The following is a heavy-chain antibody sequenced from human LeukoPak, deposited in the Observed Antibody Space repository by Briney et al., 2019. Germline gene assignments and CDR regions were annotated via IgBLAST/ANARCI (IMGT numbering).Heavy chain of an antibody. D-gene: IGHD3-10*01. Sequence: SETLSLTCTVSGGSINNYYWNWIRQPPGKGLEWIGYITGSIYFSGSTKYDPSLESRVTMSVGTSKNQFSLTLSSVTAADTAVYYCARDSRDYGSGSYWDVWGQGTTVTVSS. CDR1: GGSINNYY. CDR3: ARDSRDYGSGSYWDV. V-gene: IGHV4-59*01. J-gene: IGHJ6*02. CDR2: ITGSIYFSGST.